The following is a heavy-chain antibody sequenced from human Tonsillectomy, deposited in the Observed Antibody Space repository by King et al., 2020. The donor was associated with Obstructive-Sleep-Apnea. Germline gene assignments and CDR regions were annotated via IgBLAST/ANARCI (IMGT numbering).Heavy chain of an antibody. CDR3: ARHVRDYGMDV. CDR2: IDPSDSYI. CDR1: GYNFTGYW. Sequence: VQLVEAGAEGKKPRGSLRMSCKGSGYNFTGYWISWVRQMPGKRLEWMGRIDPSDSYINYSPSFPGHVTISVDKSISTAYLQWSSLKASGTAMYYCARHVRDYGMDVWGQGTTVTVSS. J-gene: IGHJ6*02. V-gene: IGHV5-10-1*03.